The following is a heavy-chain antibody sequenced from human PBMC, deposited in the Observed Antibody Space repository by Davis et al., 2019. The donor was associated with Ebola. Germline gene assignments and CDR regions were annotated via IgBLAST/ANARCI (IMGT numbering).Heavy chain of an antibody. CDR3: AKDLVVPAAIRLYYYYYGMDV. D-gene: IGHD2-2*02. CDR1: GFNFSSYG. V-gene: IGHV3-30*02. Sequence: GGSLRLSCAASGFNFSSYGMHWVRQAPGKGLEWVAVIWYDGSNKYYADSVKGRFTISRDNSKNTLYLQMNSLRAEDTAVYYCAKDLVVPAAIRLYYYYYGMDVWGQGTTVTVSS. CDR2: IWYDGSNK. J-gene: IGHJ6*02.